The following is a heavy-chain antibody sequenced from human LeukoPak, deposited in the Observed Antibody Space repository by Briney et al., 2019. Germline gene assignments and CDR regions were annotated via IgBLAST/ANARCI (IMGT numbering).Heavy chain of an antibody. Sequence: ASVKVSCKASGYTFTGYYMHWVRRAPAQGLEWVGWINLNSGDTYYAQKFQGRVTMTRDTSISTAYMELSSLTSDDTAVFYCARPSSSWTHNFDYWGQGTLVTVSS. CDR2: INLNSGDT. J-gene: IGHJ4*02. D-gene: IGHD6-13*01. V-gene: IGHV1-2*02. CDR3: ARPSSSWTHNFDY. CDR1: GYTFTGYY.